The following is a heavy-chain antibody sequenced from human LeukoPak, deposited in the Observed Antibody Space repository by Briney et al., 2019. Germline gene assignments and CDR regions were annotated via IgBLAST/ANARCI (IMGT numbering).Heavy chain of an antibody. CDR3: ARNGGNSGYDY. CDR2: IYHSGAT. Sequence: PSETLSLTCAVSGGSISSSSTNCWTWVRQPPGKGLEWIGEIYHSGATNYNPSLKSRVTMLLDKSKNQFSLKLNSVTAADTAVYYCARNGGNSGYDYWGQGTLVTVSA. V-gene: IGHV4-4*02. J-gene: IGHJ4*02. D-gene: IGHD4-23*01. CDR1: GGSISSSSTNC.